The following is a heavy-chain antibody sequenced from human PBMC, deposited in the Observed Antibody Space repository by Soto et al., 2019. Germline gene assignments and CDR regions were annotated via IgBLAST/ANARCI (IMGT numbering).Heavy chain of an antibody. Sequence: LVTMCVRWTVAGGTIIDHYCRWILQHQGKGLEWIGYIYFSRSTTSYSPSLKGRVTISVDTSKNQFSLKLSSVTAADTALYYCEKEDGSRYYYYDMEVLRHGTSVTGSS. J-gene: IGHJ6*02. CDR1: GGTIIDHY. D-gene: IGHD1-20*01. V-gene: IGHV4-59*08. CDR3: EKEDGSRYYYYDMEV. CDR2: IYFSRSTT.